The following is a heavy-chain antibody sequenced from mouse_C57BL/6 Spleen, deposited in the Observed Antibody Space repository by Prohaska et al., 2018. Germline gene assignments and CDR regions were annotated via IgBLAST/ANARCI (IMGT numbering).Heavy chain of an antibody. CDR1: GFTFSNYW. J-gene: IGHJ3*01. CDR3: TILTTVKFAY. Sequence: EVKLEESGGGLVQPGGSMKLSCVASGFTFSNYWMNWVRQSPEKGLEWVAQIRLKSDNYATHYAESVKGRFTISRDDSKSSVYLQMNNLRAEDTGIYYCTILTTVKFAYWGQGTLVTVSA. V-gene: IGHV6-3*01. D-gene: IGHD1-1*01. CDR2: IRLKSDNYAT.